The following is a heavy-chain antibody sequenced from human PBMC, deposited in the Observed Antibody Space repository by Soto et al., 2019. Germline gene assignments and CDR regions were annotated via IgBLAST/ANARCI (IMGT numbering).Heavy chain of an antibody. J-gene: IGHJ5*02. V-gene: IGHV1-18*01. CDR2: ISAYNGNT. Sequence: ASVKVSCKASGYTFTSYGISWVRQAPGQGLEWMGWISAYNGNTNYAQKLQGRVTMTTDTSRNTVVLKMTNMDPADAATYYCARTLYGSGRRGFDPWGPGIMVTVSS. CDR1: GYTFTSYG. D-gene: IGHD3-10*01. CDR3: ARTLYGSGRRGFDP.